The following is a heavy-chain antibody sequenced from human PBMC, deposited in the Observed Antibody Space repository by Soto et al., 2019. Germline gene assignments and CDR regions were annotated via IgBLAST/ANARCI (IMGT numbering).Heavy chain of an antibody. V-gene: IGHV4-4*07. CDR3: ARGRNTAGYSSSPFDY. CDR1: GGSISSYY. CDR2: IYTIGST. J-gene: IGHJ4*02. Sequence: SETLSLTCTVSGGSISSYYWSWIRQPAGKGLEWIGRIYTIGSTNYNPSLKSRITMSVDTSKNQFSLKLSSVTAADTAVYYCARGRNTAGYSSSPFDYWGQGTLVTVSS. D-gene: IGHD6-13*01.